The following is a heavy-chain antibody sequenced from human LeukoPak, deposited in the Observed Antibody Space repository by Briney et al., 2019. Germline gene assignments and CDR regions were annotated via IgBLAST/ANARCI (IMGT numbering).Heavy chain of an antibody. V-gene: IGHV3-9*01. D-gene: IGHD1-26*01. Sequence: GGSLRLSCAAAGFTVEDYAMHWVRQAPGKGLEWVSGINWNSGSIGYAGSVKGRFTISRDNAKSSLFLQMNSLRAEDTALYYCAKAVGYSGSREYYFDYWGQGTLVTVSS. CDR2: INWNSGSI. J-gene: IGHJ4*02. CDR3: AKAVGYSGSREYYFDY. CDR1: GFTVEDYA.